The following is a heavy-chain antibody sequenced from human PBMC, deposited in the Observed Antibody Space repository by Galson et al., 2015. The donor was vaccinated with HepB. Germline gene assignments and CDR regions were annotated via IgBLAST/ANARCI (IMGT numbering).Heavy chain of an antibody. Sequence: ETLSLTCTVSGDFINNYYWSWIRQSPGKGLEWIGYLYYSGSTNYNPSLKSRVTTSVDTSKNQFSLKLSSVTAADTAVYYCARHGYGGNGRFDYGGQGTLVTVSS. CDR3: ARHGYGGNGRFDY. CDR2: LYYSGST. J-gene: IGHJ4*02. CDR1: GDFINNYY. V-gene: IGHV4-59*08. D-gene: IGHD4-23*01.